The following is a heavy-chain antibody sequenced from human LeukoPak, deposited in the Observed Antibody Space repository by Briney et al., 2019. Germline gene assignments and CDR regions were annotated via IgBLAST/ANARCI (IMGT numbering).Heavy chain of an antibody. J-gene: IGHJ3*02. V-gene: IGHV4-59*01. D-gene: IGHD1-26*01. CDR1: GGSISSYY. CDR2: IYYSGST. CDR3: ARVGSRGNAFDI. Sequence: SETLSLTCTVSGGSISSYYWSWIRQPAGKGLEWIGYIYYSGSTNYNPSLKSRVTISADTSKNQFSLKLTSVTAADTAVYYCARVGSRGNAFDIWGQGTMVTVSS.